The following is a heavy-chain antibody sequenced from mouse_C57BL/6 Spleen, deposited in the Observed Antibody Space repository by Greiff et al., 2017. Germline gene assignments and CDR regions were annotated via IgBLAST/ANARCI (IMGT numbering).Heavy chain of an antibody. CDR3: ARGGYSNYDATDY. D-gene: IGHD2-5*01. V-gene: IGHV1-69*01. J-gene: IGHJ4*01. CDR2: IVPSDSYT. CDR1: GYTFTSYW. Sequence: QVQLQQPGAELVMPGASVKLSCKASGYTFTSYWMHWVKQRPGHGLEWIGEIVPSDSYTNYNQKFKGKSTLTVDKSSSTAYMQLSSLTSEDSAVYYCARGGYSNYDATDYWGQGASVTVSS.